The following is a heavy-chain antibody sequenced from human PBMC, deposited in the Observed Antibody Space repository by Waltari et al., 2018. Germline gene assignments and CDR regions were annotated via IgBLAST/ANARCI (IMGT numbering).Heavy chain of an antibody. Sequence: EVQLVESGGGLVKPGGSLRLSCAASGFTFSSYSMNWVRQVPGKGLEWVSTIWSRSSYIYYADEGKGRFTNSRDNAKNSLYLQMNSLRAEDTAVYYCARDAEGMDVWGQGTTVTVSS. CDR3: ARDAEGMDV. V-gene: IGHV3-21*01. CDR2: IWSRSSYI. CDR1: GFTFSSYS. J-gene: IGHJ6*02.